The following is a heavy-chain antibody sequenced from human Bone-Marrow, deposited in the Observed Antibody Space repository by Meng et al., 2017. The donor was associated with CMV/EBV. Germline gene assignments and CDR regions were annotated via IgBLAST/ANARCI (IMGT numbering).Heavy chain of an antibody. CDR3: ARGDTSIAAL. Sequence: SVKVSCKASGYTFTSYYMHWVRQAPGQGLEWMGGIIPIFGTANYAQKFQGRVTITTDESTSTAYMELSSLRSEDTAVYYCARGDTSIAALWGQGTLVTVSS. J-gene: IGHJ4*02. D-gene: IGHD6-6*01. V-gene: IGHV1-69*05. CDR1: GYTFTSYY. CDR2: IIPIFGTA.